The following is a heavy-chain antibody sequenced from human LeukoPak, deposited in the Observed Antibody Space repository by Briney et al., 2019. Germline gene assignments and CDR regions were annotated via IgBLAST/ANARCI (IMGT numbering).Heavy chain of an antibody. V-gene: IGHV1-18*01. CDR1: GYTFTSYG. CDR3: AKPSIAARHYYYGMDV. CDR2: ISAYNGNT. J-gene: IGHJ6*02. Sequence: ASVKVSCKASGYTFTSYGISWVRQAPGQGLEWMGWISAYNGNTNYAQKLQGRVTMTTDTSTSTAYMELRSLRSDDTAVYYCAKPSIAARHYYYGMDVWGQGTTVTVSS. D-gene: IGHD6-6*01.